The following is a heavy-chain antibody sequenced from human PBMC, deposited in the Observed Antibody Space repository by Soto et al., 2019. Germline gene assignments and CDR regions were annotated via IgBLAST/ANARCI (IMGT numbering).Heavy chain of an antibody. D-gene: IGHD6-13*01. CDR2: IYSGGNT. V-gene: IGHV3-66*01. Sequence: GSLRLSCAASGFTVSSKHMSWVRQAPGKGLEWVSVIYSGGNTYYADSVKGRFTVSRDTSKNTLYLQMNSLRAEDTAVYYCTRGVAAGVSAPDYWGQGTLVTVSS. CDR3: TRGVAAGVSAPDY. J-gene: IGHJ4*02. CDR1: GFTVSSKH.